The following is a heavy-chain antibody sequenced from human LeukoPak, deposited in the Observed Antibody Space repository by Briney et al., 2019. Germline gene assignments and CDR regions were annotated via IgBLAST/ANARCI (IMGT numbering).Heavy chain of an antibody. CDR1: GFTCSTYS. D-gene: IGHD5-18*01. V-gene: IGHV3-48*02. Sequence: GGSLKLSGAASGFTCSTYSVNWVRQAPGKGLEGVSYISGSSSTIYYADSVNGRFTISRDNAKNSLYLQMNSLRDEDTAVYYCAREPRGYNQAFDIWGQGTTVTVSS. CDR2: ISGSSSTI. CDR3: AREPRGYNQAFDI. J-gene: IGHJ3*02.